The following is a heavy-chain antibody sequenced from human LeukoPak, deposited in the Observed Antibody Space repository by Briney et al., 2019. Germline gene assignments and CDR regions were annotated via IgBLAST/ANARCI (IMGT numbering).Heavy chain of an antibody. Sequence: GGSLRLSCAASGFTFSSYAMSWVRQAPGKGLEWVSAISGSGGSTYYADSVKGRFTISRDNSKNTLYLQMNSLRAEDTAVYYCAKDKGLRYYYDSSGYYRSPGYGMDVWGQGTTVTVSS. J-gene: IGHJ6*02. D-gene: IGHD3-22*01. CDR2: ISGSGGST. CDR3: AKDKGLRYYYDSSGYYRSPGYGMDV. CDR1: GFTFSSYA. V-gene: IGHV3-23*01.